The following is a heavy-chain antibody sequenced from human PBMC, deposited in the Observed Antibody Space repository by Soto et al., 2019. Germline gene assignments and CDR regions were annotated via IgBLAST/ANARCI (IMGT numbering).Heavy chain of an antibody. CDR2: ISSSSNSI. D-gene: IGHD2-2*01. CDR1: GFTFRSYE. CDR3: ARESCSSSSCSTRYGLDV. J-gene: IGHJ6*02. Sequence: GGALRLCCVVSGFTFRSYEMNWVRQAPGKGLEWVSYISSSSNSIYHPDSVKGRFTISRDNAKNSLYLQMNSLRAEDTAVSYCARESCSSSSCSTRYGLDVWGQGTTVTVSS. V-gene: IGHV3-48*03.